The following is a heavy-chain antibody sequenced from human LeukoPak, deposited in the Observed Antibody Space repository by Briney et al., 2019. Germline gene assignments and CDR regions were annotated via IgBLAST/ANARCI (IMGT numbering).Heavy chain of an antibody. V-gene: IGHV3-23*01. CDR3: AKDRAQQLVLDF. CDR1: GFTFSSYA. Sequence: GGSLRLSCAASGFTFSSYAMSWVRQAPGKGLEWVSAIIGSGSSTYYADSVKGRFTISRDNSKNTLFLQLNSLGAEDTAVYYCAKDRAQQLVLDFWGQGTLATVSS. CDR2: IIGSGSST. D-gene: IGHD6-13*01. J-gene: IGHJ4*02.